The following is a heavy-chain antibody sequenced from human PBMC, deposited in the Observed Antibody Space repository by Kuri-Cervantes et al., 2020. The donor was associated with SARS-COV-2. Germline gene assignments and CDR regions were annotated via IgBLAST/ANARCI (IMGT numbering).Heavy chain of an antibody. CDR1: GFTFSSYW. Sequence: ETLSLTCAASGFTFSSYWMHWVRQAPGKGLVWVSRINSDGSSTSYADSVKGRFTISRDNAKNTLYLQMNSLRAEDTAVYYCAREEWLLSSDYYYYYYGMDVWGQGTTVTVSS. J-gene: IGHJ6*02. CDR2: INSDGSST. D-gene: IGHD3-3*01. CDR3: AREEWLLSSDYYYYYYGMDV. V-gene: IGHV3-74*01.